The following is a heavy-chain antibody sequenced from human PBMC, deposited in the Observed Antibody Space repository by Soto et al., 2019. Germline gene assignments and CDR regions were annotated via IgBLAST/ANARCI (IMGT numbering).Heavy chain of an antibody. J-gene: IGHJ5*02. V-gene: IGHV1-46*01. CDR2: INPSGGST. D-gene: IGHD2-2*01. CDR3: ARGGDIVLVPTAISWFDP. Sequence: ASVKVSCKASGYTFTSYYMHWVRQAPGQGLECMGIINPSGGSTSYAQKFQGRVTMTRDESTSTAHMELSSLRSEDTAVYYCARGGDIVLVPTAISWFDPWGQGTLVTVSS. CDR1: GYTFTSYY.